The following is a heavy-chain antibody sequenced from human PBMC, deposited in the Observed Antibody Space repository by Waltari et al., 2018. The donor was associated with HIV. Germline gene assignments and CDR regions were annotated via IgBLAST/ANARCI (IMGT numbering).Heavy chain of an antibody. Sequence: EEKLVQSGAEVKEPGESLKISCKSLGNNFAGYWVGWVRQMPGKGLEWIGFIYPVASDAVYSPSFQGRVIMSTDSSISTVYLQWSSLRASDTAMYYCARRKGDYRTAFDIWGQGTMVTASS. J-gene: IGHJ3*02. V-gene: IGHV5-51*01. CDR1: GNNFAGYW. CDR3: ARRKGDYRTAFDI. CDR2: IYPVASDA. D-gene: IGHD4-17*01.